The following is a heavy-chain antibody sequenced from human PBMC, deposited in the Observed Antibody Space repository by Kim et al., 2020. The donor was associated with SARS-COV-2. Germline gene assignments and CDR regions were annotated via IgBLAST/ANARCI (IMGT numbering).Heavy chain of an antibody. CDR2: INAGNGNT. CDR1: GYTFTSYA. D-gene: IGHD3-10*01. CDR3: ARSLLWFGEPYWDY. J-gene: IGHJ4*02. Sequence: ASVKVSCKASGYTFTSYAMHWVRQAPGQRLEWMGWINAGNGNTKYSQKFQGRVTITRDTSASTAYMELSSLRSEDTAVYYCARSLLWFGEPYWDYWGQGTLVTVSS. V-gene: IGHV1-3*01.